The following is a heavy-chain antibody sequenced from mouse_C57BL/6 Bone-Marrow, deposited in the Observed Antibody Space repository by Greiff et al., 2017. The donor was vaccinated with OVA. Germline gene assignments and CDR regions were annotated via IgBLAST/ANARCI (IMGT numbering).Heavy chain of an antibody. Sequence: VKLQESGAELARPGASVKLSCKASGYTFISYGISWVKQRTGQGLEWIGEIYPRSGNTYYNEKFKGKATLTADKSSSTAYMELRSLTSEDSAVYFCARGGNFAYWGQGTLVTVSA. J-gene: IGHJ3*01. D-gene: IGHD2-1*01. V-gene: IGHV1-81*01. CDR2: IYPRSGNT. CDR3: ARGGNFAY. CDR1: GYTFISYG.